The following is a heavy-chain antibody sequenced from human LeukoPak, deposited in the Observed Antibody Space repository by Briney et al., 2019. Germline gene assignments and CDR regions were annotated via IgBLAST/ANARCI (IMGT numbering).Heavy chain of an antibody. CDR2: SSGSSGST. V-gene: IGHV3-23*01. CDR1: GFTFSSYA. J-gene: IGHJ6*02. Sequence: PGASLRLSCAASGFTFSSYAMSWVRQAPGKGLEWVSASSGSSGSTYYADSVKGRFTISRDNSKNTLYLQMNSLRAEDTAVYYCAKGLVPAARYGMDVWGQGTTVTGSS. CDR3: AKGLVPAARYGMDV. D-gene: IGHD2-2*01.